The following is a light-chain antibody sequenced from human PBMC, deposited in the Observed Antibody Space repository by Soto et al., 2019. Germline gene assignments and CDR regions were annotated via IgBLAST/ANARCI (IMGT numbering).Light chain of an antibody. CDR1: QGVSSSY. Sequence: EIVLTQSPGPLSLSPGERATLSCRASQGVSSSYLAWYQHKPGQAPRLLIYGASSRATGIPDRFSGSGSGTDFTLTISRLEPEDFAVYYCQQYGSSPHTFGQGTKLEIK. V-gene: IGKV3-20*01. CDR3: QQYGSSPHT. CDR2: GAS. J-gene: IGKJ2*01.